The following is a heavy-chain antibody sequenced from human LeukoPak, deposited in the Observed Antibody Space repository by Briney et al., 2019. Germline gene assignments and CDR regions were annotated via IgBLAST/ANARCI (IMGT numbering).Heavy chain of an antibody. CDR2: ISGSGGST. CDR3: AQRQGASWSSFEY. J-gene: IGHJ4*02. Sequence: GGSLRLSCAASGFTFSSFAMSWVRQAPGKGLEWVSGISGSGGSTYYADSVKGRFTISRDNSRNTLYLQVNSLRADDTAIYYCAQRQGASWSSFEYWGQGTLVTVSS. D-gene: IGHD6-13*01. CDR1: GFTFSSFA. V-gene: IGHV3-23*01.